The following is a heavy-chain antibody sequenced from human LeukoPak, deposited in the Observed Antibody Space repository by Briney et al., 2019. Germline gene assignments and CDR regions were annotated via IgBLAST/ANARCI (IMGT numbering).Heavy chain of an antibody. J-gene: IGHJ4*02. D-gene: IGHD1-14*01. CDR3: ASTNHAGNPTPYYFDY. CDR2: INHSGST. CDR1: GGSFSGYY. V-gene: IGHV4-34*01. Sequence: SETLSLTCAVYGGSFSGYYWSWIRQPPGKGLEWIGEINHSGSTNYNPSLKSRVTISVDTSKNQFSLKLSSVTAADTAVYYCASTNHAGNPTPYYFDYWGQGTLVTVSS.